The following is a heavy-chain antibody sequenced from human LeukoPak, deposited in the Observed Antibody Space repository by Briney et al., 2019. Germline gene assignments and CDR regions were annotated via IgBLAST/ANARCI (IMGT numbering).Heavy chain of an antibody. V-gene: IGHV3-21*01. Sequence: GGSLRLSCAASGFTFSSYSMNWVRQAPGKGLEWVSSISSSSSYIYYADSVKGRFTISRDNAKNSLYLQMNSLRAEDTAVYYCARIGRPMVRGVIDYFDYWGQGTLVTVSS. CDR2: ISSSSSYI. CDR1: GFTFSSYS. CDR3: ARIGRPMVRGVIDYFDY. J-gene: IGHJ4*02. D-gene: IGHD3-10*01.